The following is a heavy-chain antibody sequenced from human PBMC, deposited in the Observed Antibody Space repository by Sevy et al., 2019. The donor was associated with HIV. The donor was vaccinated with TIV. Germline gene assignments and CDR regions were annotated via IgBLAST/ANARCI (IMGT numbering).Heavy chain of an antibody. Sequence: LRLSCAASGFIFSNFGINWVRQAPGKGMEWVVIIWHDGTKKHYSESVKGRFTISRDNFKNTVYLQMNRLRVEDSGTYYCVRVTPDEDGTTLDSWGLGTLVTVSS. CDR2: IWHDGTKK. D-gene: IGHD4-4*01. V-gene: IGHV3-33*01. J-gene: IGHJ4*02. CDR3: VRVTPDEDGTTLDS. CDR1: GFIFSNFG.